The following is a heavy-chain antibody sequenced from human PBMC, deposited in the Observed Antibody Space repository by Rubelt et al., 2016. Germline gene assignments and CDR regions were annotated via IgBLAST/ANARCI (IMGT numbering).Heavy chain of an antibody. J-gene: IGHJ3*02. Sequence: EVQLVQSGAEVKKPGESLKVSCKGSGYSFTSYWIGWVRQMPGKGLEWMGIIYPGDSDTRYSPSFQGQVTISADKSISTAYLQWSSLKASDTAMYYCARHAYYYDSSGYYIGDAFAIWGQGTMVTVSS. CDR2: IYPGDSDT. CDR1: GYSFTSYW. D-gene: IGHD3-22*01. V-gene: IGHV5-51*01. CDR3: ARHAYYYDSSGYYIGDAFAI.